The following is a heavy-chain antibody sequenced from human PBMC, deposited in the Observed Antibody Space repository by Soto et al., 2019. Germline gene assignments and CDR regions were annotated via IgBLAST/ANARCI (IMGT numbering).Heavy chain of an antibody. D-gene: IGHD3-10*01. CDR1: GYTFTGYY. CDR2: INPNSGGT. J-gene: IGHJ6*02. CDR3: ARVGPDYYGSGSYYNVPYYYYGMDV. V-gene: IGHV1-2*04. Sequence: ASVKVSCKASGYTFTGYYMHWVRQAPGQGLEWMGWINPNSGGTNYAQKFQGWVTMTRDTSISTAYMELSRLRSDDTAVYYCARVGPDYYGSGSYYNVPYYYYGMDVWGQGTTVTVSS.